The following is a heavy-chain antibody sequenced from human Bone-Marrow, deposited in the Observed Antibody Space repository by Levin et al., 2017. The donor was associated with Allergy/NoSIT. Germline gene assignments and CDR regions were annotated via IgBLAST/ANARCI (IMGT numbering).Heavy chain of an antibody. Sequence: GGSLRLSCAASGFTLSSYGMHWVRQAPGKGLEWVAVIWYDGSNKYYADSVKGRFTISRDNSKNTLYLQMNSLRAEDTAVYYCARGSGDLNAFDIWGQGTMVTVSS. J-gene: IGHJ3*02. D-gene: IGHD2-15*01. CDR3: ARGSGDLNAFDI. CDR2: IWYDGSNK. CDR1: GFTLSSYG. V-gene: IGHV3-33*01.